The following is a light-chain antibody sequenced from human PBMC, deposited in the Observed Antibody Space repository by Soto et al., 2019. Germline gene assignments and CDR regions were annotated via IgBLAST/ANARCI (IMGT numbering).Light chain of an antibody. CDR3: CSYAGSYVV. J-gene: IGLJ2*01. CDR2: EVS. CDR1: SSDVGSYNL. V-gene: IGLV2-23*02. Sequence: QSALTQPASVSGSPGQSITISCTGTSSDVGSYNLVSWYQQHPGKAPKLLIFEVSKRPSGVSNRFSGSKSGNRDSLTISGLQAEDEADYYCCSYAGSYVVFGGGTKLTVL.